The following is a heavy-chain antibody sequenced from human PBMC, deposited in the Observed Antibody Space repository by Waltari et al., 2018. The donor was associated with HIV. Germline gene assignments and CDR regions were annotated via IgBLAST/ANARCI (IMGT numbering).Heavy chain of an antibody. D-gene: IGHD6-19*01. CDR3: ASEAAVSAGPLDS. CDR1: GLSGATSA. CDR2: IGPSDNST. V-gene: IGHV3-23*05. J-gene: IGHJ4*02. Sequence: EVHLAESGGGLVQPGESLRISCAVSGLSGATSALTWVRQAPGKVLQWVSSIGPSDNSTYYLDSVRGRFLISRDDSQTTVSLQMDRLTTNDTAVYYCASEAAVSAGPLDSWGQGIAVIVSS.